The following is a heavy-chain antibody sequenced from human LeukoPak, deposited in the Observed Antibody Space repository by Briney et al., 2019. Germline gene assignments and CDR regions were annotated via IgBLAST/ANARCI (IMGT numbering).Heavy chain of an antibody. CDR2: INSNGSLV. V-gene: IGHV3-48*03. D-gene: IGHD5-12*01. CDR1: GFTFSSYE. J-gene: IGHJ4*02. CDR3: ARILGYGGYDSPFDY. Sequence: PGGSLRLSCAASGFTFSSYEMNWVRQAPGKGLEWLSYINSNGSLVFYADSVKGRFTISRDNAENSLYLQMSSLRAEDTAVYYCARILGYGGYDSPFDYWGQGTLVIVSS.